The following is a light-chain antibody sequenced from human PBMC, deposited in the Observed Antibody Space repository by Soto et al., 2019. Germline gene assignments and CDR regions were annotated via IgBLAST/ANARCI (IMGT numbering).Light chain of an antibody. Sequence: VLTQTPLSLSVTPGQPASMSCRSSQSLLYGDGKTYLYWYLQKPGQAPRLLIYGASSRATGIPDRFSGSGSGTDFTLTISRLEPEDFAVYYCQQYGSSPRTFGQGTKVDIK. CDR1: QSLLYGDGKTY. J-gene: IGKJ1*01. V-gene: IGKV3-20*01. CDR3: QQYGSSPRT. CDR2: GAS.